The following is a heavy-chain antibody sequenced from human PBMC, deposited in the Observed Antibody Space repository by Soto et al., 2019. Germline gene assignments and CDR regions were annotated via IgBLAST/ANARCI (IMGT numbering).Heavy chain of an antibody. D-gene: IGHD6-13*01. CDR1: GGSISSYY. CDR3: ARDEYSSSWYWWFDP. CDR2: IYYSGST. V-gene: IGHV4-59*01. J-gene: IGHJ5*02. Sequence: SETLSLTCTVSGGSISSYYWSWIRQPPGKGLEWIGYIYYSGSTNYNPSLKSRVTISVDTSKNQFSLKLSSVTAADTAVYYCARDEYSSSWYWWFDPWGQGTLVTVSS.